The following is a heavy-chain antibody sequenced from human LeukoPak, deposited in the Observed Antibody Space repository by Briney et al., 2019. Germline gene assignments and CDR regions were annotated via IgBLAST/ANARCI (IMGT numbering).Heavy chain of an antibody. D-gene: IGHD5-18*01. Sequence: GASVKVSCKASGYTFTSYYMHWVRQAPGQGLEWMGIINPSGGSTSYAQKFQGRVTMTRDTSTSTVYMELSSLRSEDTAVYYCARELSLNRGYSYLGYWGRGTLVTVSS. CDR2: INPSGGST. J-gene: IGHJ4*02. V-gene: IGHV1-46*01. CDR3: ARELSLNRGYSYLGY. CDR1: GYTFTSYY.